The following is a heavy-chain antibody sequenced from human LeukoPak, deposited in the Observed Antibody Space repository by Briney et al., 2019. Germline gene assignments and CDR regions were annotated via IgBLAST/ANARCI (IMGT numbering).Heavy chain of an antibody. CDR3: ARKITGILHYYDSSGYYYVDY. CDR1: GFTFSSYG. CDR2: IRYDGSNK. J-gene: IGHJ4*02. Sequence: GGSLRLSCAASGFTFSSYGMHWVRQAPGKGLEWVAFIRYDGSNKYYADSVKGRFTISRNNAKNSLYLQMNSLRAEDTAVYYCARKITGILHYYDSSGYYYVDYWGQGTLVTVSS. D-gene: IGHD3-22*01. V-gene: IGHV3-30*02.